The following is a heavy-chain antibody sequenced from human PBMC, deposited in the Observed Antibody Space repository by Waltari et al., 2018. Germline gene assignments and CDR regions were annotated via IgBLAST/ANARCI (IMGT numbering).Heavy chain of an antibody. Sequence: QVQLVQSGAEVKKPGASVKVSCKASGYTFTSYDINWVRQAHGQGLEWMGWMNPNSGNTGYAQKFQGRVTMTRNTSISTAYMELSSLRSEDTAVYYCASASYTYYDFWSGYYHYYYYYGMDVWGQGTTVTVSS. CDR1: GYTFTSYD. CDR2: MNPNSGNT. CDR3: ASASYTYYDFWSGYYHYYYYYGMDV. D-gene: IGHD3-3*01. V-gene: IGHV1-8*01. J-gene: IGHJ6*02.